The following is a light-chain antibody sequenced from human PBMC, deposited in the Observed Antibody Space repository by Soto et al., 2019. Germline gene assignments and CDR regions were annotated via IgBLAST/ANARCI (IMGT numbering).Light chain of an antibody. CDR1: QSVTNNY. V-gene: IGKV3-20*01. Sequence: EIVLTQSPGTLSLSPGERATLSCRASQSVTNNYLAWYQQKPGQTPRLLIYGASSRATGIPERFSDSGSGIDFTLTISRLEPEVFAVYYCQQYGSSPRTFGQGTKLEIK. J-gene: IGKJ2*01. CDR2: GAS. CDR3: QQYGSSPRT.